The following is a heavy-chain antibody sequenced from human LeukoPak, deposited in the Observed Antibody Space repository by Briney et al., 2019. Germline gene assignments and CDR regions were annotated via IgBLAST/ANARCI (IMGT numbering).Heavy chain of an antibody. CDR2: INHSGST. V-gene: IGHV4-34*01. Sequence: PSETLSLTCAVYGGSFSGYYWSWIRQPPGKGLEWIGEINHSGSTNYNPSLKSRVTISVDTSKNQFSLKLSSVTAADTAVYYCARSSYGDPYDYWGQGTLVTVSS. D-gene: IGHD4-17*01. J-gene: IGHJ4*02. CDR3: ARSSYGDPYDY. CDR1: GGSFSGYY.